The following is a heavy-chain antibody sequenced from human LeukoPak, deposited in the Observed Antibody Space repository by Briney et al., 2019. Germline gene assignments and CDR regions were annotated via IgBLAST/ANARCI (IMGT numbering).Heavy chain of an antibody. V-gene: IGHV3-30*02. J-gene: IGHJ3*02. Sequence: AGSLTLSCAASGCTFSSSGMHWVRQAPGTGLEWVAFIRYDGSNKYYADSVKGRFTISRGNAKNSLYLQMNSLRVEDTAVYYCARDESGDNDAFDTWGQGTMVTVSS. CDR3: ARDESGDNDAFDT. D-gene: IGHD2-21*01. CDR2: IRYDGSNK. CDR1: GCTFSSSG.